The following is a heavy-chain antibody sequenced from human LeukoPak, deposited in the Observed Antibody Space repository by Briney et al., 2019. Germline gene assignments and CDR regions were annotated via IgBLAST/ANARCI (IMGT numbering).Heavy chain of an antibody. D-gene: IGHD6-6*01. CDR1: GYAFINYG. CDR3: ARGGPFPSGSSSGEYYLDY. CDR2: RSIYNGNT. J-gene: IGHJ4*02. V-gene: IGHV1-18*01. Sequence: ASVKVSCKASGYAFINYGISWVRQAPGQGLEWMGWRSIYNGNTDYKLQGRVTMTTDTSTSTAYMEVRSLRSDDTAVYYCARGGPFPSGSSSGEYYLDYWGQGTLVTVSS.